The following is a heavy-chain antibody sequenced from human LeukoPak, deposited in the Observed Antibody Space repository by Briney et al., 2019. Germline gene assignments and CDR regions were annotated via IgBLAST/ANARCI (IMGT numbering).Heavy chain of an antibody. J-gene: IGHJ5*02. Sequence: ASVKVSCKASGYTFTSYGISWVRQAPGQGLEWMGWISAYNGNTNYAQKLQGRVTMTTDTSTSTAYMELRSLRSDDTAVYYCARGELTDGAIKNTWFDPGGQEPLFTVSS. CDR1: GYTFTSYG. D-gene: IGHD2-21*02. V-gene: IGHV1-18*01. CDR3: ARGELTDGAIKNTWFDP. CDR2: ISAYNGNT.